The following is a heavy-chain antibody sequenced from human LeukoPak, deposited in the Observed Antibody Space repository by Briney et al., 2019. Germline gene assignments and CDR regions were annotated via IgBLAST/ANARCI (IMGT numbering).Heavy chain of an antibody. V-gene: IGHV3-21*01. D-gene: IGHD4-17*01. J-gene: IGHJ4*02. CDR3: ARDLIYGDSKFDY. CDR1: GFTFSSYS. Sequence: KPGGSLRLSCAASGFTFSSYSMNWVRQAPGKGLEWVSSISSSSGYIYYADSVKGRFTISRDNAKNLLYLQMNSLRAEDTAVYYCARDLIYGDSKFDYWGQGTLVTVSS. CDR2: ISSSSGYI.